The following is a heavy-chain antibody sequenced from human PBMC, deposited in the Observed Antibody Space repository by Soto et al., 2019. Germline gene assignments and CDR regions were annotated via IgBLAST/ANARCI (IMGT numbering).Heavy chain of an antibody. V-gene: IGHV1-2*06. Sequence: GSVKVSCKTSGYILTGYFIHWVRQTPGQGLQWLGRITPNSGDTKYGQTFQGRVTLNRDTSASTAYMELSGLRADDTALYYCVRWGYGYNSLEFWGQGTLVNVSS. CDR3: VRWGYGYNSLEF. D-gene: IGHD4-17*01. CDR1: GYILTGYF. J-gene: IGHJ4*03. CDR2: ITPNSGDT.